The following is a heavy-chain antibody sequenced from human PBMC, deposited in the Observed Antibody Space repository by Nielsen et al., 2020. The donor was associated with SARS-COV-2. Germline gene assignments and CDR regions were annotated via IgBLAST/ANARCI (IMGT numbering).Heavy chain of an antibody. CDR2: IYYSGST. D-gene: IGHD6-19*01. CDR3: AGGAGERQYYYYYGMDV. CDR1: GGSISSYY. J-gene: IGHJ6*02. Sequence: SETLSLTCTVSGGSISSYYWSWIRQPPGKGLEWIGYIYYSGSTNYNPSLKSRVTISVDTSKNQFSLKLSSVTAADTAVYYCAGGAGERQYYYYYGMDVWGQGTTVTVSS. V-gene: IGHV4-59*08.